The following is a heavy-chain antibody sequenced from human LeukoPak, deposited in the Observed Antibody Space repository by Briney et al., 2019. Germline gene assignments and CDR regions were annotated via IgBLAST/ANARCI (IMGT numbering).Heavy chain of an antibody. CDR1: GFTFRNSA. J-gene: IGHJ6*02. CDR3: ARWYNSLDV. V-gene: IGHV3-64*01. D-gene: IGHD1-1*01. Sequence: HPGGSLRLSCAASGFTFRNSAMHWVRQAPGKGLEYVSGISSNGGSTYYANAVKGRFTISRDNSKNTVYLQMGSLRAEDMAVYYCARWYNSLDVWGQGTTVTVSS. CDR2: ISSNGGST.